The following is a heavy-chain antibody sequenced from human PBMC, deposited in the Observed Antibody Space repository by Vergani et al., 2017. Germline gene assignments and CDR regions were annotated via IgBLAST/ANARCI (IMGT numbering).Heavy chain of an antibody. CDR1: GGTFSSYA. J-gene: IGHJ4*02. CDR3: ASLLTSAGFDY. V-gene: IGHV1-2*02. CDR2: INSNTGDT. D-gene: IGHD3-3*02. Sequence: QVQLVQSGAEVKKPGSSVKVSCKASGGTFSSYAISWVRQAPGQGLEWMGWINSNTGDTKYAQKFQGRVTMTSDTSITTAYMELSRLRSADAATYYCASLLTSAGFDYWGQGTLVAVSS.